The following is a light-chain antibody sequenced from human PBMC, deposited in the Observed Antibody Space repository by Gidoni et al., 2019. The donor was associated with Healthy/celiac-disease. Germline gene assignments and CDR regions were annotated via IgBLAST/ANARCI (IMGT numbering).Light chain of an antibody. J-gene: IGKJ1*01. CDR3: QQYNSYSWT. CDR1: QSISSW. V-gene: IGKV1-5*03. Sequence: DIQMTQSPSTLSASVGDRVTITCRASQSISSWLAWYQQKPGKAPKLLIYTASSLESGVPSRFSGSGSWTEFTLTLRSLQPDDFATYYCQQYNSYSWTFGQGTKVEIQ. CDR2: TAS.